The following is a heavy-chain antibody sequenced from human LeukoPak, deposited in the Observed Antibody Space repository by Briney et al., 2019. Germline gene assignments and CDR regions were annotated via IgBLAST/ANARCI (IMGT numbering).Heavy chain of an antibody. CDR1: RFTFSSYS. Sequence: GGSLTLSCAASRFTFSSYSMNWVRQAPGKGLEWVSSISSSSSYIYYADSVKGRFTISRDNAKNSLYLQMNSLRAEDTAVYYCARDAAGFWSGYYTEPFDYWGQGTLVTVSS. CDR3: ARDAAGFWSGYYTEPFDY. V-gene: IGHV3-21*01. D-gene: IGHD3-3*01. CDR2: ISSSSSYI. J-gene: IGHJ4*02.